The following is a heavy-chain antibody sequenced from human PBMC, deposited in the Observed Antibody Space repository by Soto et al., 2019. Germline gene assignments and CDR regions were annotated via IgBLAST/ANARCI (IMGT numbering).Heavy chain of an antibody. V-gene: IGHV5-51*01. D-gene: IGHD6-19*01. J-gene: IGHJ5*02. Sequence: PGESLKISCKASGYNCGAYWIGWVRQMPGRGLEWMGIIFPGDSDTRYSPSFQGHVTISADKSISTAYLQWSSLKASDTAMYYCARTSGYSSGLWWFDPWGQGTLVTVSS. CDR3: ARTSGYSSGLWWFDP. CDR2: IFPGDSDT. CDR1: GYNCGAYW.